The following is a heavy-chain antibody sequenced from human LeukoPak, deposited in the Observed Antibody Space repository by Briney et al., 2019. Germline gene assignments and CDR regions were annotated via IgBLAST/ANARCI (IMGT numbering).Heavy chain of an antibody. Sequence: GESLKISCKASGYKFTKYWIGWVRQMPGKGLEWMGIIYPGDSTTRYSPSFEGQVTISADKSISTAYLQWTSLKASDTAMYYCARQATVATAGDYWGQGTLVTVSS. CDR1: GYKFTKYW. J-gene: IGHJ4*02. V-gene: IGHV5-51*01. CDR2: IYPGDSTT. CDR3: ARQATVATAGDY. D-gene: IGHD6-13*01.